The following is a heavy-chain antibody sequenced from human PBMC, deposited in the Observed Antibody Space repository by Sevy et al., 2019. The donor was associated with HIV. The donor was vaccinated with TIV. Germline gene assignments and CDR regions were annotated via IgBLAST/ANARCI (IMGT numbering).Heavy chain of an antibody. J-gene: IGHJ4*02. CDR3: TTDKPGLLWFGELLYDY. CDR2: IKSKTDGGTT. Sequence: GGSLRLSCAASGFILSNAWMNWVRQAPGKGLEWVGRIKSKTDGGTTDYAAPVKGRFTISRDDSKNTLYLQMNSLKTEETAVYYCTTDKPGLLWFGELLYDYWGQGTLVTVSS. D-gene: IGHD3-10*01. V-gene: IGHV3-15*07. CDR1: GFILSNAW.